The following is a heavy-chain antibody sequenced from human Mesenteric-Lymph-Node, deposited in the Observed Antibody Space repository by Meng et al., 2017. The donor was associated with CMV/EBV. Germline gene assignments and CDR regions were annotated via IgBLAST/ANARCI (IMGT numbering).Heavy chain of an antibody. Sequence: GESLKISCAGSGFTFSNYWMTWVRQAPGKGLEWVANIKEDGSEKNYVDSVKGRFTVSRDNARNSLYLQMNSLRAEDTALYYCAKDHVWGALDVWGQGTTVTVSS. CDR1: GFTFSNYW. V-gene: IGHV3-7*01. CDR3: AKDHVWGALDV. D-gene: IGHD3-16*01. J-gene: IGHJ6*02. CDR2: IKEDGSEK.